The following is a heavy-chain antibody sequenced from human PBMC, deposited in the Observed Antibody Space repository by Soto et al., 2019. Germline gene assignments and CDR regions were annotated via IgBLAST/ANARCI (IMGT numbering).Heavy chain of an antibody. V-gene: IGHV4-59*01. D-gene: IGHD3-9*01. Sequence: SDTLSLTCTVSGGSISIYYWSWIRQPPGKGLEWIGYIYYSGSTNYNPSLKSRVTISVDTSKNQFSLKLSSVTAADTAVYYCARVSYFDWLYYFDYWGQGTLVTVS. CDR1: GGSISIYY. CDR3: ARVSYFDWLYYFDY. CDR2: IYYSGST. J-gene: IGHJ4*02.